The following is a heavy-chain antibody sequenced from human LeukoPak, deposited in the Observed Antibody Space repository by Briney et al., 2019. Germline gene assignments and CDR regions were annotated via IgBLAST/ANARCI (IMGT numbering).Heavy chain of an antibody. CDR1: GGSISSGGYY. V-gene: IGHV4-39*07. CDR3: ATPDV. Sequence: KPSETLSLTCTVSGGSISSGGYYWSWIRQPPGKGLEWIGEIYHSGSTNYNPSLKSRVTISVDKSKNQFSLKLSSVTAADTAVYYCATPDVWGQGTTVTVSS. CDR2: IYHSGST. J-gene: IGHJ6*02.